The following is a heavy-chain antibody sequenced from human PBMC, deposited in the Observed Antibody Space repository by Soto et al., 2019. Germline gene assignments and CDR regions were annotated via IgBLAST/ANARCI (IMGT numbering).Heavy chain of an antibody. CDR1: GFTFSSCA. CDR2: VTHDGSLY. Sequence: QVQLVESGGGVVQPGRSLRLSCVASGFTFSSCAMHWVRQVSGKGLEWLVVVTHDGSLYPYADSVKGRFSISRDNSRKTLYLQMNSLRPEDTAVYYCVKDRSDTWSFDYWGQGTLVTVSS. V-gene: IGHV3-30*18. CDR3: VKDRSDTWSFDY. J-gene: IGHJ4*02. D-gene: IGHD2-8*02.